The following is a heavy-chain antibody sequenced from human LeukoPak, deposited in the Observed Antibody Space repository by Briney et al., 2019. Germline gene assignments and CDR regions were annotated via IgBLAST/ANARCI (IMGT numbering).Heavy chain of an antibody. CDR2: INPSGGST. CDR3: ARDITIGHGSGSYSLGY. V-gene: IGHV1-46*01. J-gene: IGHJ4*02. Sequence: ASVKVSCKASGYTFTSYYMHWVRQAPGQGLEWMGIINPSGGSTSYAQKFQGRVTMTRDTSTSTVYMELSSLRSEDTAVYYCARDITIGHGSGSYSLGYWGQGTLVTVSS. D-gene: IGHD3-10*01. CDR1: GYTFTSYY.